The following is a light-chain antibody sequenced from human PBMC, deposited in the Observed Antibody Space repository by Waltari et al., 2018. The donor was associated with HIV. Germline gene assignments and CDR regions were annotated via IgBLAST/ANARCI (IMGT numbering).Light chain of an antibody. CDR3: QQFKSYPHT. V-gene: IGKV1-13*02. J-gene: IGKJ4*01. CDR1: QGISSA. Sequence: ALQLTQSPSSLSASVGDRVTITCRASQGISSALAWYQQKAGKAPKLLIYDGSSLESGVPSRFSGTGSGTDFTLIISSLQPEDFATYYCQQFKSYPHTFGGGTKVEIK. CDR2: DGS.